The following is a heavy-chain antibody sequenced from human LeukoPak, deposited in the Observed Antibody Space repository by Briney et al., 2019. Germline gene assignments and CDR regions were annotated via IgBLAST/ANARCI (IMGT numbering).Heavy chain of an antibody. J-gene: IGHJ5*02. CDR1: GFTFSSYA. V-gene: IGHV3-23*01. CDR2: ISGSGGSI. D-gene: IGHD6-13*01. CDR3: ARVGSSISRHWFDP. Sequence: GGSLRVSCTASGFTFSSYAMTWVRQAPGKGLEWVSGISGSGGSIDYADSVKGRFTIDRDNTKNTLHLQMNSLRAEDMAVYYCARVGSSISRHWFDPWGQGTLVTVSS.